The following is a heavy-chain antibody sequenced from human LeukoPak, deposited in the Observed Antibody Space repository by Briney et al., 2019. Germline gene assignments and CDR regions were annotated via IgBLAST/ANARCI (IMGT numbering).Heavy chain of an antibody. CDR1: GGSLSDYS. V-gene: IGHV1-69*08. D-gene: IGHD5-12*01. J-gene: IGHJ5*02. CDR3: VRSGYDYDWFDP. Sequence: SVKVSCKASGGSLSDYSISWVRQAPGQGLEWMGRIIAILDTAHYAQKFQGRFAITADKSTTTVYMELSSLRSDDTAVYYCVRSGYDYDWFDPWGQGTLVTVSS. CDR2: IIAILDTA.